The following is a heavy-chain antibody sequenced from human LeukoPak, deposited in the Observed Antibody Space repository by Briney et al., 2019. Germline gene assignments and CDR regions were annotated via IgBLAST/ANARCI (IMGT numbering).Heavy chain of an antibody. CDR2: IYYIGST. CDR1: GGSNSGNY. Sequence: SETLSLTCAVSGGSNSGNYWSWIRQPPGKGLEWIGYIYYIGSTNYNPSLKSRVTMSVDTSKNQFSLKLNSVTAADTAVYYCARENYYGMEVWGQGATVIVSS. J-gene: IGHJ6*02. CDR3: ARENYYGMEV. V-gene: IGHV4-59*01.